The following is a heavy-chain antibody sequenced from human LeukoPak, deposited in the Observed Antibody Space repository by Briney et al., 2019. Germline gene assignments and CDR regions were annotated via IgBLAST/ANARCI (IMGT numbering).Heavy chain of an antibody. V-gene: IGHV4-59*01. Sequence: SETLSLTCAVYGGSFSGYYWSWIRQPPGKGLEWIGYIYYSGSTNYNPSLKSRVTISVDTSKNQFSLKLSSVTAADTAVYYCASLTRTSDAFDIWGQGTMVTVSS. J-gene: IGHJ3*02. CDR2: IYYSGST. CDR3: ASLTRTSDAFDI. D-gene: IGHD1-7*01. CDR1: GGSFSGYY.